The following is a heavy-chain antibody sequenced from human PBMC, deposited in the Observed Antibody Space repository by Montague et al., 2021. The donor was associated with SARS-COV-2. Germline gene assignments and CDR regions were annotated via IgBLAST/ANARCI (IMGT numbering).Heavy chain of an antibody. CDR1: GGSISSYY. J-gene: IGHJ4*02. Sequence: SETLSLTCTVSGGSISSYYWSWIRQPPGKGLEWIGYIYYSGSTNYNPSLKSRVTISVDTSKNQFSLKLSSVTAADTAVYYCARVNLGYYNGLGVSAGFDYWGQGTLVTVSS. CDR3: ARVNLGYYNGLGVSAGFDY. V-gene: IGHV4-59*01. D-gene: IGHD3-10*01. CDR2: IYYSGST.